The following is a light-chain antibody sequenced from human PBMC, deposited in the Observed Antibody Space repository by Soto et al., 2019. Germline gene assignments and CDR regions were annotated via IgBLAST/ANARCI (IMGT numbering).Light chain of an antibody. Sequence: QSVLTQPRSVSGSSGQSVTISCAGTSSDVDVGDYNYVCWFQQRPGKAPTLIIFDFTKRPSGVPDRFSGSTSGTTASLTISGLQADDEGDYYCCSYSGTYTRIFGGGTKVTVL. CDR1: SSDVDVGDYNY. J-gene: IGLJ2*01. CDR3: CSYSGTYTRI. V-gene: IGLV2-11*01. CDR2: DFT.